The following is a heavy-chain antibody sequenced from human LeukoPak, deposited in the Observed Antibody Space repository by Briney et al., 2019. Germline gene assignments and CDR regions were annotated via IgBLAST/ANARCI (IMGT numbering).Heavy chain of an antibody. J-gene: IGHJ4*02. V-gene: IGHV4-59*08. D-gene: IGHD3-22*01. CDR3: ARLYYDSSAYFPPGY. CDR1: GGSISSYY. Sequence: SETLSLTCTVSGGSISSYYWSWIRQPPGKGLEWSGYIYYSGSTNYNPSLKSRVAISVDTSNNQFSLKLSSVTAADTAVYYCARLYYDSSAYFPPGYWGQGTLVTVSS. CDR2: IYYSGST.